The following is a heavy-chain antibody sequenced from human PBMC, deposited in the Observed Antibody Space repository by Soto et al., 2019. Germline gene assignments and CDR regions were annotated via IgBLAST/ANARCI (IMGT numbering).Heavy chain of an antibody. V-gene: IGHV3-53*01. CDR2: IYSGGST. D-gene: IGHD6-19*01. J-gene: IGHJ6*02. CDR1: GFTVSSNY. CDR3: VRDRGAVAGTYYGMDV. Sequence: GGSLRLSCAASGFTVSSNYMSWVRQAPGKGLEWVSVIYSGGSTYYADSVKGRFTISRDNSKNTLYLQMNSLRAEDTAVYYCVRDRGAVAGTYYGMDVWGQGTTVTVSS.